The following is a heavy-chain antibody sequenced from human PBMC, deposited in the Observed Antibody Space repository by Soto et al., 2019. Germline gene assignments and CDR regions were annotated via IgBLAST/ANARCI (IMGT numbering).Heavy chain of an antibody. J-gene: IGHJ4*02. V-gene: IGHV1-69*01. CDR2: IIPIFSKT. Sequence: QVQLVQSGAQVTEPGTSVKVSCRASGGSFSTSSFVWVRQGPGQGLEWMGGIIPIFSKTNVAPKFQDGITFTADESTRTVYMELSSLRSEDTAIYYCARDVVRSTGGDSWGQGTLVTVSS. D-gene: IGHD7-27*01. CDR3: ARDVVRSTGGDS. CDR1: GGSFSTSS.